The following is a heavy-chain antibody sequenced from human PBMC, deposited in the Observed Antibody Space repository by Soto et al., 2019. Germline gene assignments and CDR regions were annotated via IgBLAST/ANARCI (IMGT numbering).Heavy chain of an antibody. V-gene: IGHV4-4*02. CDR2: IFHTGTT. Sequence: QVQLQESGPGLVTPSGTLSLTCTVSGGSLIRTNWWTWVRHPPGERLEWIGEIFHTGTTSYNPSLKSRLTLTIDKSKNKFALKLTAVTAADTAEHYCATFFDSWGRGILVTVSS. CDR1: GGSLIRTNW. J-gene: IGHJ4*02. CDR3: ATFFDS.